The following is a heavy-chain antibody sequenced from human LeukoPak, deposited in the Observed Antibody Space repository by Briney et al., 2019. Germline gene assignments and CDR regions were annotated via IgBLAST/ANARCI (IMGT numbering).Heavy chain of an antibody. CDR3: ARRSGSYDY. CDR2: ISGDTFYI. D-gene: IGHD1-26*01. Sequence: GGSLRLSCAASGFTLSSYTMNWVRQAPGKGLEWVSSISGDTFYIYYADSVKGRFTISRGNAKNSLYLQMNSLRAEDTAVYYCARRSGSYDYWGQGTLVTVSS. CDR1: GFTLSSYT. J-gene: IGHJ4*02. V-gene: IGHV3-21*01.